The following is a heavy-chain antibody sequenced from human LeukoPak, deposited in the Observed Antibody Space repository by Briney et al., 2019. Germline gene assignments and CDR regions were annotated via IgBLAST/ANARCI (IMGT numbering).Heavy chain of an antibody. CDR2: INPNSGAT. CDR1: GYTLTDYY. Sequence: GASVKVSCKASGYTLTDYYLHWVRQAPGQGLKWMGWINPNSGATHYAQSFQARVTMTRDTSIASSYMELTGLESDDTAVYYCAREGSGSQEDYWGQGTLVTVSS. CDR3: AREGSGSQEDY. J-gene: IGHJ4*02. V-gene: IGHV1-2*02. D-gene: IGHD1-26*01.